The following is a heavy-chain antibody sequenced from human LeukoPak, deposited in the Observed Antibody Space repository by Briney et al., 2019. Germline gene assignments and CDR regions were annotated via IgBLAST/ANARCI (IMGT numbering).Heavy chain of an antibody. Sequence: AGGSLRLSCAASGFTFDDYGMSWVRQAPGKGLEWVSGINWNGDSTDYADSVKGRFTISRENAKNSLYLQMNSLRAEDTALYYCARGLYSSGWFWGQGTLVTGSS. CDR3: ARGLYSSGWF. CDR1: GFTFDDYG. J-gene: IGHJ4*02. D-gene: IGHD6-19*01. CDR2: INWNGDST. V-gene: IGHV3-20*04.